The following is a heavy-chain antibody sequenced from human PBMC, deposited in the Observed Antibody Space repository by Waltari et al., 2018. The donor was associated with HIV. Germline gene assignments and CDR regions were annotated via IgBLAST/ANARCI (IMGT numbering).Heavy chain of an antibody. CDR2: IWYDGNNK. CDR1: GFTFSTYG. V-gene: IGHV3-33*01. D-gene: IGHD6-13*01. J-gene: IGHJ4*02. CDR3: ARDIQTAAGTLDY. Sequence: QVQLVESGGGVVQPGRSLTLSCAASGFTFSTYGMPLVRQAPGKGLEWVAIIWYDGNNKFYADSVKGRFIISRDNSKNTLYLQMNSLRADDTAVYYCARDIQTAAGTLDYWGQGTLVTVSS.